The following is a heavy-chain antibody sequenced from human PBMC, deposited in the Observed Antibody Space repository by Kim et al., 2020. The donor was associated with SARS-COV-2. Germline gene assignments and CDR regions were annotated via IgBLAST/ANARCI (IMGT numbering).Heavy chain of an antibody. CDR2: IYSGGST. V-gene: IGHV3-53*01. D-gene: IGHD6-19*01. CDR3: ARDTRSRYSSGWGWYFDL. J-gene: IGHJ2*01. Sequence: GGSLRLSCAASGFTVSSNYMSWVRQAPGKGLEWVSVIYSGGSTYYADSVKGRFTISRDNSKNTLYLQMNSLRAEDTAVYYCARDTRSRYSSGWGWYFDLWGRGTLVTVSS. CDR1: GFTVSSNY.